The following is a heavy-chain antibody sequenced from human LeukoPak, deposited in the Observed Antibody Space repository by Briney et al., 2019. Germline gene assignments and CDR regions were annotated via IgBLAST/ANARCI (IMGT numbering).Heavy chain of an antibody. CDR3: ARVFDS. CDR2: VFYTGKT. Sequence: SETLSLTCTVSGGSVSTSDYYWGWIRQSPVKGLEWIGDVFYTGKTNYNPFPRGRATISIDTSKNQFSLKLTYVTAADRAVYYCARVFDSWGQGTLVTVSS. CDR1: GGSVSTSDYY. J-gene: IGHJ4*02. V-gene: IGHV4-39*07.